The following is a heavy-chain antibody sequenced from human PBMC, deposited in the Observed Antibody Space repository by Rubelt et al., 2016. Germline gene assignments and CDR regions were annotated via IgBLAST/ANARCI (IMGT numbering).Heavy chain of an antibody. D-gene: IGHD5-12*01. CDR3: ARKIGYSGSPRYDY. CDR1: GGSISGSNYR. Sequence: QLQLQESGPGLVKPSETLSLTCTLSGGSISGSNYRWGWIRQPPGKGLEWIGNVHYDGTTDYTPSLKSRVTISVDTSKNQFSLKLSSVTAADTAVYYCARKIGYSGSPRYDYWGQGTLVTVSS. CDR2: VHYDGTT. V-gene: IGHV4-39*01. J-gene: IGHJ4*02.